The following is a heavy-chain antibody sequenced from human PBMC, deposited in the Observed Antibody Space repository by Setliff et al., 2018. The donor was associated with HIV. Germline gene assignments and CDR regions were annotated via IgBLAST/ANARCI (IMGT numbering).Heavy chain of an antibody. D-gene: IGHD6-19*01. J-gene: IGHJ3*02. CDR2: FYPGDFDT. V-gene: IGHV5-51*01. CDR3: ARRFSVAGNAFDI. CDR1: GYSFTDFW. Sequence: PGESLKISCKGSGYSFTDFWIGWVRQMPGKGLEWMGIFYPGDFDTRYSPSFEGQVTMSGDLAISTAYLRWGSLKASDTAMYYCARRFSVAGNAFDIWGQGTMVTVSS.